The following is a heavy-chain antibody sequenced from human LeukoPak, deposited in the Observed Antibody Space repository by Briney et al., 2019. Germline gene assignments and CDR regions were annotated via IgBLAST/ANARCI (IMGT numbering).Heavy chain of an antibody. Sequence: GGSLRLSCAASGFTFSRHGMHWVRQAPGKGLEWVAVISYDGSNKHYADSVKGRFTISRDNSKNTLYLQVNSLRAEDTAVYYCAKDPIWWNYFDYWGQGTLVTVSS. CDR1: GFTFSRHG. J-gene: IGHJ4*02. CDR3: AKDPIWWNYFDY. V-gene: IGHV3-30*18. D-gene: IGHD2-8*02. CDR2: ISYDGSNK.